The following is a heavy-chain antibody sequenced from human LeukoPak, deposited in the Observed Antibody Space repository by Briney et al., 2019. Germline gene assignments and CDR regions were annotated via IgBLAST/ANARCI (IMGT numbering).Heavy chain of an antibody. CDR3: AKGRQPLLYEFDY. D-gene: IGHD2-2*02. CDR1: GFTFDDYA. CDR2: ISWNSGSI. Sequence: PGRSPRLSCAASGFTFDDYAMHWVRQAPGKGLEWVSGISWNSGSIGYADSVKGRFTISRDNAKNSLYLQMNSLRAEDTALYYCAKGRQPLLYEFDYWGQGTLVTVSS. V-gene: IGHV3-9*01. J-gene: IGHJ4*02.